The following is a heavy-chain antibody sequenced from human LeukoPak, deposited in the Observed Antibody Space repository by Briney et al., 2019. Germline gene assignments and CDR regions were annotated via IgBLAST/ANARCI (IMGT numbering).Heavy chain of an antibody. D-gene: IGHD1-26*01. CDR3: AKGREGPYYYGMDV. V-gene: IGHV3-23*01. Sequence: GGSLRLSCAASGFTFTNYTMNWVRQAPGKGLEWVSAISGSGGSTYYADSVKGRFTISRDNSKNTLYLQMNSLRAEDTAVYYCAKGREGPYYYGMDVWGQGTTVTVSS. J-gene: IGHJ6*02. CDR1: GFTFTNYT. CDR2: ISGSGGST.